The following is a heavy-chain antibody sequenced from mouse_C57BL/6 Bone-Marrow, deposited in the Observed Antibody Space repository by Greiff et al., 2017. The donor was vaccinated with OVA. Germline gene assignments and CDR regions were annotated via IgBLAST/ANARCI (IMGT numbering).Heavy chain of an antibody. CDR1: GFTFTDYY. V-gene: IGHV1-36*01. CDR3: AGGITTVVAPMDY. CDR2: VYPYNGGT. Sequence: VQLQQSGPVLVKPGPSVKISCKASGFTFTDYYMHSVKQSHGKSLEWIGLVYPYNGGTSYNQKFKGKATLTVDTSSSTAYMELNSLTSEDSAVYYCAGGITTVVAPMDYWGQGTSVTVSS. D-gene: IGHD1-1*01. J-gene: IGHJ4*01.